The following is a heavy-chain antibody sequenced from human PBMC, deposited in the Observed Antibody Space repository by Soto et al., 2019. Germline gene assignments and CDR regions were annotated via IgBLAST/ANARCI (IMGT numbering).Heavy chain of an antibody. CDR3: VRSGDNYNLLDY. V-gene: IGHV3-11*06. CDR2: SSNSGSFT. D-gene: IGHD1-1*01. J-gene: IGHJ4*02. Sequence: PGGSLRLSCAASGFTFSDHYMSWMRQAPGKGLECIGYSSNSGSFTRYADSVKGRFSISRDNAKNSLYLQINSLRGDDTATYFCVRSGDNYNLLDYWGQGTPVTVSS. CDR1: GFTFSDHY.